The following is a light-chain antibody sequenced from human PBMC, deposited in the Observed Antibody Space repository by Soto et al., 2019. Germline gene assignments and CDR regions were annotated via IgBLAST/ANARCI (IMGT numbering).Light chain of an antibody. Sequence: QSVLNQPASVSGSPGQSITISFAGTSSDVGAYNYVSWYQQHPGKAPKLMIYEVINRPSGVSNRFSGSKSGNTASLTISGLQAEDEADYYCGSYTSASTLVFGTGTKVTVL. V-gene: IGLV2-14*01. J-gene: IGLJ1*01. CDR3: GSYTSASTLV. CDR2: EVI. CDR1: SSDVGAYNY.